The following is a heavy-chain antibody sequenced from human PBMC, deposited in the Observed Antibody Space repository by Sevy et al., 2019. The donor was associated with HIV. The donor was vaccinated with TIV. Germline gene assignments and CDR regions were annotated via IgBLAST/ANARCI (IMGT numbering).Heavy chain of an antibody. D-gene: IGHD3-22*01. V-gene: IGHV4-30-4*01. Sequence: SETLSLTCTVYGGSISSGDYYWSWIRQPPGKGLEWIGYIYYSGSTYYNPSLKSRVTISVDTSKNQFSLKLSSVTAADTAVYYCARSKPPSKKYYYDSSGYYYAGGYFDYWGQGTLVTVSS. CDR1: GGSISSGDYY. CDR3: ARSKPPSKKYYYDSSGYYYAGGYFDY. CDR2: IYYSGST. J-gene: IGHJ4*02.